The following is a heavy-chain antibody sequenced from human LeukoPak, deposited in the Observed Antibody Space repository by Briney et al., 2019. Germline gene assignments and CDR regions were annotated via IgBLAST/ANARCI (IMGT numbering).Heavy chain of an antibody. CDR3: ARAVGYWGFSDY. D-gene: IGHD2-8*02. J-gene: IGHJ4*02. CDR2: ISGSGGRT. CDR1: GFTFSSYA. V-gene: IGHV3-23*01. Sequence: GGSLRLSCAASGFTFSSYAMSWVRQAPGKGLEWVSAISGSGGRTYYADSVKGRFTISRDNSKYTLHLQMNSLRAEDTAVYYCARAVGYWGFSDYWGQGTLVTVSS.